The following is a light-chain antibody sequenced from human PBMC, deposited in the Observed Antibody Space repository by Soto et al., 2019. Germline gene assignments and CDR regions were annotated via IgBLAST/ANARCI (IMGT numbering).Light chain of an antibody. J-gene: IGKJ1*01. CDR3: QQYGSSGT. Sequence: PGARATLSCRASQSVGSDLVWYRQKPGQAPRLLIYGASNRATGVPDRFSGRGSGTGFTLTISRMDPEDFAVYYCQQYGSSGTFGQGTKVDIK. CDR2: GAS. CDR1: QSVGSD. V-gene: IGKV3-20*01.